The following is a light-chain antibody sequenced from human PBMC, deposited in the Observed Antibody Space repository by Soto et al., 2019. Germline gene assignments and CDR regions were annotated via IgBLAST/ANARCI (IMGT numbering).Light chain of an antibody. Sequence: DIQMTQSPSSLSASVGDRVTITCQASQDISNYLNWYQQKPGKDPKLLIYDASNLQTGVPSRFSGSGSGTDFTFTISSLLPEDIATYYCHQFYYLAYTFGQGNKLEI. V-gene: IGKV1-33*01. CDR1: QDISNY. CDR2: DAS. J-gene: IGKJ2*01. CDR3: HQFYYLAYT.